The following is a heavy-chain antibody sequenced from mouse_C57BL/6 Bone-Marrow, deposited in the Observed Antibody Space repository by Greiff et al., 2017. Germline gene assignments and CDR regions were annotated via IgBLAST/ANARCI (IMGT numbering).Heavy chain of an antibody. CDR2: IYPGSGST. J-gene: IGHJ1*03. V-gene: IGHV1-55*01. CDR1: GYTFTSSW. Sequence: VKLQQPGAELVKPGASVQMSCKASGYTFTSSWITWVKQRPGQGLEWIGDIYPGSGSTNYNEKFKSKATLSVDTSSRTAYMQLRSLTSEDSAVYYCARPYYSNYWYFDVWGTGTTVTVSS. D-gene: IGHD2-5*01. CDR3: ARPYYSNYWYFDV.